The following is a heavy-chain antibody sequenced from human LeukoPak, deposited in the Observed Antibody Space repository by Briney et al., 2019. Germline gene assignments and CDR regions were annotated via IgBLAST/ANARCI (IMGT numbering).Heavy chain of an antibody. D-gene: IGHD6-13*01. CDR2: IYYSGST. Sequence: SETLSLTCTVSGGSISSYSWSWIRQSPGKGLEWIGYIYYSGSTNHNPSLKSRVTISVDTSKNQFSLKLSSVTAADTAVYYCARHHDSSTWYGVFAAFDYWGQGTLVTVSS. J-gene: IGHJ4*02. CDR1: GGSISSYS. V-gene: IGHV4-59*08. CDR3: ARHHDSSTWYGVFAAFDY.